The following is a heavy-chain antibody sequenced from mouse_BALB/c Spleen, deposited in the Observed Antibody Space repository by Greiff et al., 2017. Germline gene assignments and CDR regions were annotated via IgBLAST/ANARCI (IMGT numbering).Heavy chain of an antibody. D-gene: IGHD2-3*01. CDR3: ARQIYDGPLAY. CDR1: GFTFSSYY. CDR2: INSNGGST. J-gene: IGHJ3*01. V-gene: IGHV5-6-2*01. Sequence: EVKLVESGGGLVKLGGSLKLSCAASGFTFSSYYMSWVRQTPEKRLELVAAINSNGGSTYYPDTVKGRFTISRDNAKNTLYLQMSSLKSEDTALYYCARQIYDGPLAYWGQGTLVTVSA.